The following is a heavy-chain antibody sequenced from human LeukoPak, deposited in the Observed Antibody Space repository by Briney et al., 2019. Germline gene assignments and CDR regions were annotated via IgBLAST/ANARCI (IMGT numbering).Heavy chain of an antibody. CDR1: GDSVSGNSAA. CDR3: AREGEQQLAYDAFDI. D-gene: IGHD6-13*01. CDR2: TYYRSKWYN. V-gene: IGHV6-1*01. Sequence: SQTLSLTCAISGDSVSGNSAAWNWIRQSPSRGLEWLGRTYYRSKWYNDYAVSVKSRITVNPETSKNQFSLQLNSVTPEDTAVYYCAREGEQQLAYDAFDIWGQGTMVTVSS. J-gene: IGHJ3*02.